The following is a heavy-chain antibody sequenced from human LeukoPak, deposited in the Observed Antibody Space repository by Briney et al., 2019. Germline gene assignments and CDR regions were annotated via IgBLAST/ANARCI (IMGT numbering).Heavy chain of an antibody. CDR2: IYYSGST. V-gene: IGHV4-59*01. J-gene: IGHJ2*01. CDR3: ARGRRDYGANWYFDL. D-gene: IGHD4-17*01. CDR1: GGSISSYY. Sequence: PSETLSLTCTVSGGSISSYYWSWIRQPPGKGLEWIGYIYYSGSTNYNPSLKSRVTISVDTSKNQFSLKLSSVTAADTAVYYCARGRRDYGANWYFDLWGRGALVTVSS.